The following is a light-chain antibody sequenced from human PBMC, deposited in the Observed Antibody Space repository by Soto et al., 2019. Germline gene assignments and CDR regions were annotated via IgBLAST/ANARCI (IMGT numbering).Light chain of an antibody. CDR3: SSYTTSNTRQIV. Sequence: QSALTQPASVSGSPGQSITISCTGTSSDVGGYNYVSWYQHHPGKAPKLMIYDVGNRPSGVSNRFSGSKPGNTASLTISGLQPEDEADYYCSSYTTSNTRQIVFGTGTKVTVL. CDR1: SSDVGGYNY. J-gene: IGLJ1*01. CDR2: DVG. V-gene: IGLV2-14*03.